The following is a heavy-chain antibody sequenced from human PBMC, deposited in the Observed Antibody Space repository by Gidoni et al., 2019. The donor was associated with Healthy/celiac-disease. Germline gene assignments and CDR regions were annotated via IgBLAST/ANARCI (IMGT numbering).Heavy chain of an antibody. CDR1: GFPFSSYS. Sequence: EVQLVESGGGLVKPGGSLRLSCAASGFPFSSYSMTWVRQAPGKGLEWVSTISSSSSYIYYADSVKGRFTISRENAKNSLYLQMNSLRAEDTAVYYCARANYFSSHDYGDYVGGGGPDAFDIWGQGTMVTVSS. CDR2: ISSSSSYI. D-gene: IGHD4-17*01. CDR3: ARANYFSSHDYGDYVGGGGPDAFDI. J-gene: IGHJ3*02. V-gene: IGHV3-21*01.